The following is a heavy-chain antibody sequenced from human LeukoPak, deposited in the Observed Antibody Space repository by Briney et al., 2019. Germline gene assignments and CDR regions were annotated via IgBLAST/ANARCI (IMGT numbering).Heavy chain of an antibody. CDR1: GGSISSYY. Sequence: SETLSLTCTVSGGSISSYYWSWIRQPPGKGLEWIGYIYYSGSTNYNPSLKSRVTISVDTSKNQFSLKLSSVTAADTAVYYCARGGPYTAMVTGSPDFVYWGQGTLVTVSS. CDR3: ARGGPYTAMVTGSPDFVY. V-gene: IGHV4-59*01. CDR2: IYYSGST. D-gene: IGHD5-18*01. J-gene: IGHJ4*02.